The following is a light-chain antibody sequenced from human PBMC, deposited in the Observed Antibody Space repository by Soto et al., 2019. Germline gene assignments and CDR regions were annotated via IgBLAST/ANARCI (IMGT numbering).Light chain of an antibody. CDR1: QSVSSY. Sequence: EIVLPQSPATRSLSPGERSTLSCSSIQSVSSYLAWYQQKPGQAPRLLIYDASNRATGIPARFSGSGYGTDFTLTISSLEPEDFAVYYCQQRSNWPITFGQGTRLEIK. J-gene: IGKJ5*01. V-gene: IGKV3-11*01. CDR3: QQRSNWPIT. CDR2: DAS.